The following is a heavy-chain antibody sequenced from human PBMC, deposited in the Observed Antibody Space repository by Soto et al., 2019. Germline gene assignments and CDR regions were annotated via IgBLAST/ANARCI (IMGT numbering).Heavy chain of an antibody. D-gene: IGHD2-15*01. CDR1: GGTFNNYA. CDR3: AREGVRDIVVVVAATHPLDYYYYGMYV. CDR2: IIPIFDTA. V-gene: IGHV1-69*13. Sequence: GASVKVSCKASGGTFNNYAISWVRQAPGQGLEWMGGIIPIFDTANYAQKFQGRVTITADESTSTAYMELSSLRSEDTAVYYCAREGVRDIVVVVAATHPLDYYYYGMYVWGQRTTVTVSS. J-gene: IGHJ6*02.